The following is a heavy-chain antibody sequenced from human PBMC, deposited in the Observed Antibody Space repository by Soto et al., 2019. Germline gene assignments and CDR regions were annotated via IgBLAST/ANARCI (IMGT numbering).Heavy chain of an antibody. Sequence: ASVKVSCKASGYTFTSSYMHWVRQAPGQGLEWMGLINPSGGSTVYAQKFQDRVAMTRDTSTNTVYMELSSLRSEDTAVYYCARDANDYGDCDYWGQGTLVTVSS. CDR3: ARDANDYGDCDY. J-gene: IGHJ4*02. V-gene: IGHV1-46*01. D-gene: IGHD4-17*01. CDR1: GYTFTSSY. CDR2: INPSGGST.